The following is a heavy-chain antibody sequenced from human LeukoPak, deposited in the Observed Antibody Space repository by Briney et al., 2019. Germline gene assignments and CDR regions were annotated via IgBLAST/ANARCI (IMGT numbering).Heavy chain of an antibody. CDR3: ARRDILTGYYTSGFNY. J-gene: IGHJ4*02. Sequence: SETLSLTCAVYGGSFSGYYWSWIRQPPGKGLEWIGEINHSGSTNYNPSLKSQVTISVDTSKNQFSLKLSSVTAADTAVCYCARRDILTGYYTSGFNYWGQGTLVTVSS. CDR1: GGSFSGYY. D-gene: IGHD3-9*01. V-gene: IGHV4-34*01. CDR2: INHSGST.